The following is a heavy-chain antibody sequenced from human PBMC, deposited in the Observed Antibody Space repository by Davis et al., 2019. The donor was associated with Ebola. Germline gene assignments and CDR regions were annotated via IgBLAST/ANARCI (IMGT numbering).Heavy chain of an antibody. V-gene: IGHV3-7*03. CDR1: GFTFSSYA. CDR3: ARDFSGGSCYGCSYWYFDL. D-gene: IGHD2-15*01. Sequence: PGGSLRLSCAASGFTFSSYAMSWVRQAPGKGLEWVANIKQDGSEKYYVDSVKGRFTISRDNAKNSLYLQMNSLRAEDTAVYYCARDFSGGSCYGCSYWYFDLWGRGTLATVSS. CDR2: IKQDGSEK. J-gene: IGHJ2*01.